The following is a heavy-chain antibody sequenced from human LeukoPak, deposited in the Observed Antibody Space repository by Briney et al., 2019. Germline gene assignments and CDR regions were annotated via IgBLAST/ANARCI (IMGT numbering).Heavy chain of an antibody. V-gene: IGHV3-30*02. CDR2: IRYDGSNK. CDR3: AKDRPLDFDY. Sequence: GGSLRLSCAASGFTFSSYSMHWVRQAPGKGLEWVAFIRYDGSNKYYADSVKGRFTISRDNSKNTLYLQMNSLRAEDTAVYYCAKDRPLDFDYWGQGTLVTVSS. CDR1: GFTFSSYS. J-gene: IGHJ4*02.